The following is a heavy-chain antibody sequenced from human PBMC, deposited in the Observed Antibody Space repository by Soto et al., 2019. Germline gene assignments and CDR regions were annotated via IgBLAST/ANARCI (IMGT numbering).Heavy chain of an antibody. V-gene: IGHV1-18*01. Sequence: ASVKVSCKASGYTFTSYGISWVRQAPGQGLEWMGWISAYNGNTNYAQKLQGRVTMTTDTSTSTAYMELRSLRSDDTAVYYCARVGYSGYSIRGYYYYGMDVWGQGTTVTVSS. D-gene: IGHD5-12*01. CDR3: ARVGYSGYSIRGYYYYGMDV. CDR2: ISAYNGNT. J-gene: IGHJ6*02. CDR1: GYTFTSYG.